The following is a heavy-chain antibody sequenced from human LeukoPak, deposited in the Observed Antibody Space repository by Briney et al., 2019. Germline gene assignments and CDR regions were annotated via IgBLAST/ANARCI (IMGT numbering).Heavy chain of an antibody. CDR2: IQYDGSKK. V-gene: IGHV3-30*02. Sequence: GGSPRLSCVASGFTFSSNGMHWVRQAPGKGLEWVTFIQYDGSKKYYADSVKGRFTISRDNSKNTLYLEMNSLRAEDTAVYYCARAYRGYDFDYWGQGTLVTVSS. J-gene: IGHJ4*02. D-gene: IGHD5-12*01. CDR3: ARAYRGYDFDY. CDR1: GFTFSSNG.